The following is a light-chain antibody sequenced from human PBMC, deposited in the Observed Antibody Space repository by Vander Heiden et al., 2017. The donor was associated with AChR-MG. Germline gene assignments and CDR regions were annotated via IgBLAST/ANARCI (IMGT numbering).Light chain of an antibody. CDR3: ASWDASLNGPL. V-gene: IGLV1-44*01. J-gene: IGLJ2*01. Sequence: QSVLTQPPSASETHGQSVTISCSGSSSNIGSRTVNWYQQLPGSAPKLVMYNTNQRPSGVPDRFSGSKSDTSASLAISDLQSDDEADYYCASWDASLNGPLFGGGTKLTVL. CDR1: SSNIGSRT. CDR2: NTN.